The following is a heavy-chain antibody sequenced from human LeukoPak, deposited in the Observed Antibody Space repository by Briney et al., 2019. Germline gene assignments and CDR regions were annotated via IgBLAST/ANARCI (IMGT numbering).Heavy chain of an antibody. V-gene: IGHV4-34*01. CDR3: ARGKTPSSWYPDY. D-gene: IGHD6-13*01. CDR1: GGSFSNYY. Sequence: SETLSLTCAVYGGSFSNYYWSWIRQPPGKGLEWIGEINHRGGTNSNPSLKSRVTLSVDTSKTQFSLRLSSVTAAGTAVYYCARGKTPSSWYPDYWGQGTLVTVSS. J-gene: IGHJ4*02. CDR2: INHRGGT.